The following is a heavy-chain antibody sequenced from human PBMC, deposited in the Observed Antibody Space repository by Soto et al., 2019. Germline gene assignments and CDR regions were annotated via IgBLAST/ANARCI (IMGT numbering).Heavy chain of an antibody. CDR3: ARDYAWWYPDSEFYYMDV. J-gene: IGHJ6*03. CDR2: INAGNGNT. Sequence: GASVKVSCKASGYTFTSYAMHWVRQAPGQRLEWMGWINAGNGNTKYSQKFQGRVTITRDTSASTAYMELSSLRSEDTAVYYCARDYAWWYPDSEFYYMDVWGKGTTVTVSS. D-gene: IGHD2-15*01. V-gene: IGHV1-3*01. CDR1: GYTFTSYA.